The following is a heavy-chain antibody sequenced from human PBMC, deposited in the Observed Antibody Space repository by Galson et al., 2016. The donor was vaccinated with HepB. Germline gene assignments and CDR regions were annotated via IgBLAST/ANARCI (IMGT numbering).Heavy chain of an antibody. D-gene: IGHD7-27*01. V-gene: IGHV3-23*01. CDR1: GFSFSLYS. CDR2: ISGRDGRT. J-gene: IGHJ6*02. Sequence: SLRLSCAASGFSFSLYSLNWVRQAPGKGLEWVSGISGRDGRTYYADSVKGRFTISRDNSKNTLYLQINSLRAEDTAVYYCAKGEVWGSRYFYGVDVWGQGTTVTVSS. CDR3: AKGEVWGSRYFYGVDV.